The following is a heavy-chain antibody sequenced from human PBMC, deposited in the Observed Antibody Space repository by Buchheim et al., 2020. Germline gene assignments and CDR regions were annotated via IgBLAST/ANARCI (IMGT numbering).Heavy chain of an antibody. D-gene: IGHD2-8*01. Sequence: QVQLQESGPGLVKPSETLSLTCTVSGGSVSSGSYYWSWIRQPPGKGLEWVAYIYYSGSTNYNPSLKSRVTISVDTSKNQFSLKLRSVTAADTAVFYCARAGLGYPDYYYYGLDVWGPGT. V-gene: IGHV4-61*01. CDR3: ARAGLGYPDYYYYGLDV. CDR2: IYYSGST. CDR1: GGSVSSGSYY. J-gene: IGHJ6*02.